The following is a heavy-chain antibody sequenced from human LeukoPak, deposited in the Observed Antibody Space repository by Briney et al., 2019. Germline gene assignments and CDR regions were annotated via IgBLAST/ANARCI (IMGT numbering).Heavy chain of an antibody. CDR2: INPNSGGT. CDR3: AREVRVVTQYYYYYMDV. D-gene: IGHD3-3*01. V-gene: IGHV1-2*02. CDR1: GYTFTRYY. Sequence: GASVKVSCKASGYTFTRYYMHWGRQAPGQGLEWMGWINPNSGGTNYAQKFQGRVTMTRDTSISTAYMELSRLRSDDTAVYYCAREVRVVTQYYYYYMDVWGKGTTVTVSS. J-gene: IGHJ6*03.